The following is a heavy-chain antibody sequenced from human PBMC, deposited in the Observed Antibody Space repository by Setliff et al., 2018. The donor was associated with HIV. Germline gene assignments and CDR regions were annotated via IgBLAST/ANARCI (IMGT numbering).Heavy chain of an antibody. V-gene: IGHV1-8*02. J-gene: IGHJ6*03. CDR2: MNPISGNT. D-gene: IGHD6-19*01. CDR1: GYTFTNSD. CDR3: ARGAWYTSGWYSSRYMDV. Sequence: GASVKVSCKASGYTFTNSDINWVRQATGQGLEWMGWMNPISGNTGYAQKFQGRVIMTRDTSITTAYMELSSLRSDDTAVYYCARGAWYTSGWYSSRYMDVWGKGTTVTVSS.